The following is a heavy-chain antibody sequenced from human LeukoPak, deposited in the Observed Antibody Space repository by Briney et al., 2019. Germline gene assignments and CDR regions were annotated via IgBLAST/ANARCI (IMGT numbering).Heavy chain of an antibody. V-gene: IGHV1-2*06. CDR1: GYIFTGYF. J-gene: IGHJ4*02. D-gene: IGHD7-27*01. CDR3: ARDLSSASNWELDY. CDR2: INPNSGDT. Sequence: ASVKVSCKASGYIFTGYFIHWVRQAPGQGLEWMGRINPNSGDTYYPQTFQGRVTMPRDTSINTAYMELGRLRSDDTAVYYCARDLSSASNWELDYWGQGALVTVSS.